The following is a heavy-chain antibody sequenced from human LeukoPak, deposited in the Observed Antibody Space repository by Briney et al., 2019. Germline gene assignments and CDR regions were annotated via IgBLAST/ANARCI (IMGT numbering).Heavy chain of an antibody. V-gene: IGHV1-18*01. CDR3: ARDLIGSSWSHRDY. CDR1: GYTFTSYG. D-gene: IGHD6-13*01. Sequence: GASVKVSCKASGYTFTSYGISWVRQAPGQGLEWMGWISAYNGNTNYAQKLQGRVTMTTDTPTSTAYMELRSLRSDDTAVYYCARDLIGSSWSHRDYWGQGTLVTVSS. J-gene: IGHJ4*02. CDR2: ISAYNGNT.